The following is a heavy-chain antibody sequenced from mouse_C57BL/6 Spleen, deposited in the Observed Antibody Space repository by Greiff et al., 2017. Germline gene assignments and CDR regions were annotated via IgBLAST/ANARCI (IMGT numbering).Heavy chain of an antibody. D-gene: IGHD2-4*01. V-gene: IGHV1-9*01. Sequence: LVESGAELMKPGASVKLSCKATGYTFTGYWIEWVKQRPGHGLAWIGEILPGSGSTNYTAKFKGKATFTADTSSNTDYMQLSSLTTEDSAIYYCARGKVYYDYDKGFAYWGQGTLVTVAA. CDR2: ILPGSGST. CDR3: ARGKVYYDYDKGFAY. J-gene: IGHJ3*01. CDR1: GYTFTGYW.